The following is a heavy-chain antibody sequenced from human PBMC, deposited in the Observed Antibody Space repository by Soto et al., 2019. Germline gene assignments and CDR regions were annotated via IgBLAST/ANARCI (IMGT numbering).Heavy chain of an antibody. CDR1: GDSLTNNHW. D-gene: IGHD2-15*01. V-gene: IGHV4-4*02. CDR2: IWHTGRP. CDR3: VRDSRTGCSSINCYMH. J-gene: IGHJ4*02. Sequence: QLQLRESGPGLVQPSGTLSLTCDVSGDSLTNNHWWSWVRQAPGTGLEWIGEIWHTGRPNYNPSIKGRVAISIDKSKNQFSLKLSYVTAADTAVYYCVRDSRTGCSSINCYMHWGQGTLVTVSS.